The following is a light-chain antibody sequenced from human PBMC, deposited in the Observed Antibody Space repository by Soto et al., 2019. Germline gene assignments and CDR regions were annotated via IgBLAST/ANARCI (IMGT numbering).Light chain of an antibody. V-gene: IGLV2-11*01. CDR2: HVS. CDR3: CTDAGTYKV. J-gene: IGLJ1*01. CDR1: SSDVGAYNY. Sequence: QSALTQPRSVSGSPGQSVTISCTGTSSDVGAYNYVSWYQQHPGKAPKLMFYHVSKRPSGVPDRFSGSKSGNAASLTISGLQAEDEADYYCCTDAGTYKVFGTGTKVTVL.